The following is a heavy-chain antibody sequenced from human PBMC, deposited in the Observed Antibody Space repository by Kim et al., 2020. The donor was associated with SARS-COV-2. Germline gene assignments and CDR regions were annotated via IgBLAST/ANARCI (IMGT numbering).Heavy chain of an antibody. CDR3: ARYRGGAFDI. J-gene: IGHJ3*02. V-gene: IGHV3-13*01. D-gene: IGHD3-10*01. CDR2: DT. Sequence: DTYYPGSVKGRFTISRENAKNSLYLQMNSLRAGDTAVYYCARYRGGAFDIWGQGTMVTVSS.